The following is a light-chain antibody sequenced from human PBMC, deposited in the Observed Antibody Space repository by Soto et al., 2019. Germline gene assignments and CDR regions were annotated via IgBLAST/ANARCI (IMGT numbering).Light chain of an antibody. CDR3: QHDDSSSCHT. V-gene: IGKV3-20*01. CDR1: QTIRSNF. CDR2: TAS. Sequence: EVVLTQSPATLSLSPGERATLSCRASQTIRSNFLTWYQQKPGQAPRLLIYTASTRAAGIPDRCSGSGSGTDFTLTISRLEPEDVAVDYCQHDDSSSCHTFGQGTKLQIK. J-gene: IGKJ2*01.